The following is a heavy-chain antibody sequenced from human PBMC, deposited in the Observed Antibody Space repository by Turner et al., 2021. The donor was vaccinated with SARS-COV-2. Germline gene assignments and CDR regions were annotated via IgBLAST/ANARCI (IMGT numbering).Heavy chain of an antibody. CDR1: GFTVISNY. D-gene: IGHD3-10*01. J-gene: IGHJ4*02. V-gene: IGHV3-53*02. CDR2: IYSGGST. CDR3: ARGPHPRGFDY. Sequence: EVQLVETGGGLIQPGGSLSLSCAASGFTVISNYMSWVRQAPGKGLEWVSVIYSGGSTYYADSVKGRFTISRDNSKNTLYLQMNSLRAEDTAVYYCARGPHPRGFDYWGQGTLVTVSS.